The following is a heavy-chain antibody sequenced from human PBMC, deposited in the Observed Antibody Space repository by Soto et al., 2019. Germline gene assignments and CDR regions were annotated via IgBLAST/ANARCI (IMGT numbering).Heavy chain of an antibody. Sequence: AVGSLRLSCAASGFTFSSYSMNWVRQAPGKGLEWVSSISSSSSYIYYADSVKGRFTISRDNAKNSLYLQMNSLRAEDTAVYYCARDPYDTPFDPWGQGTLVTVSS. CDR2: ISSSSSYI. J-gene: IGHJ5*02. V-gene: IGHV3-21*01. D-gene: IGHD3-22*01. CDR1: GFTFSSYS. CDR3: ARDPYDTPFDP.